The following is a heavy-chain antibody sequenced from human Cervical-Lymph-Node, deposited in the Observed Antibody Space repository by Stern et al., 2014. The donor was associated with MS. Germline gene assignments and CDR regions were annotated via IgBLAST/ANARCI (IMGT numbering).Heavy chain of an antibody. V-gene: IGHV4-61*01. CDR2: IYYSGST. D-gene: IGHD3-10*01. J-gene: IGHJ6*02. Sequence: QVQLQESGPGLVKASQTLSLTCTVSGGSVSSGSYYWSWIRQPPGKGLEWIGYIYYSGSTNYNPSLKSRVTISVDTSKNQFSLKLSSVTAADTAVYYCARAPGSYYYYYGMDVWGQGTTVTVSS. CDR1: GGSVSSGSYY. CDR3: ARAPGSYYYYYGMDV.